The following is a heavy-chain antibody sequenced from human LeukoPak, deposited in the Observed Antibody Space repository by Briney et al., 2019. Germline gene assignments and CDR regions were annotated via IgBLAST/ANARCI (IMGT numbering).Heavy chain of an antibody. J-gene: IGHJ5*02. Sequence: GGSLRLSCAASGFTFSSYGVHGVRQAPGKGLEGVAVIWYEGSNKYYADSVKGRFTISRDNSKNTLYLQMNSLRAEDTAVYYCAREKSCYGSGTPKKSNWFDPWGQGTLVTVSS. CDR1: GFTFSSYG. CDR3: AREKSCYGSGTPKKSNWFDP. D-gene: IGHD3-10*01. CDR2: IWYEGSNK. V-gene: IGHV3-33*01.